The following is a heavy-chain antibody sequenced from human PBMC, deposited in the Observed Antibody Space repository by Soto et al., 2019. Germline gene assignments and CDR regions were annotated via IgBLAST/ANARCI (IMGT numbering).Heavy chain of an antibody. J-gene: IGHJ3*02. V-gene: IGHV1-3*01. Sequence: VASVKVSCKASGYTFTSYAMHWVRQAPGQRLEWMGWINAGNGNTKYSQKFQGRVTITRDTSASTAYMELSSLRSEDTAVYYCARDKVVAATGAFDIWGQGTMVTVSS. CDR2: INAGNGNT. CDR3: ARDKVVAATGAFDI. CDR1: GYTFTSYA. D-gene: IGHD2-15*01.